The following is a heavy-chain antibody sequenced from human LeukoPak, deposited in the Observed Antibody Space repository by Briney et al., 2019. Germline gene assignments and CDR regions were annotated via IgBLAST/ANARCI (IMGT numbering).Heavy chain of an antibody. J-gene: IGHJ3*02. CDR3: ARDSSSGYSSSLVDAFDI. D-gene: IGHD6-6*01. V-gene: IGHV3-53*01. CDR2: IYSGGST. Sequence: GSLRLSCAASGFSVSNNYMIWVRQAPGKGLGWGSIIYSGGSTYYADSVKGRFTISRGNSKNTLYLQMNSLRAEDTAVFYCARDSSSGYSSSLVDAFDIWGQGTMVTVSS. CDR1: GFSVSNNY.